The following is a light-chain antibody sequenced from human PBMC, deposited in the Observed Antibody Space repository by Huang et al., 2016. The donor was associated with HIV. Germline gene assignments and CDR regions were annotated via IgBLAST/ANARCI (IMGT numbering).Light chain of an antibody. J-gene: IGKJ4*01. CDR1: RGITND. CDR3: EKYDREAPRT. V-gene: IGKV1-27*01. Sequence: DIQMTQSPSSLSASVGDRVTITCRERRGITNDLAWYQQKPGRDPKLLIYAASTLQAGAPSRFSRSRGVTDLTLTISGMQPEDVGTYYCEKYDREAPRTFGRGTRVEI. CDR2: AAS.